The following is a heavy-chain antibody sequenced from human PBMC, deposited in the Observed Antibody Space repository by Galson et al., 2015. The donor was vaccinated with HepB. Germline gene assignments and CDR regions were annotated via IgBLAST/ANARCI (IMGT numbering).Heavy chain of an antibody. V-gene: IGHV1-2*04. CDR3: ARDYRVRGVILPYYYYYGMDV. CDR2: INPNSGGT. D-gene: IGHD3-10*01. Sequence: SVKVSCKASGYTFTSYAMHWVRQAPGQRLEWMGWINPNSGGTNYAQKFQGWVTMTRDTSISTAYMELSRLRSDDTAVYYCARDYRVRGVILPYYYYYGMDVWGQGTTVTVSS. J-gene: IGHJ6*02. CDR1: GYTFTSYA.